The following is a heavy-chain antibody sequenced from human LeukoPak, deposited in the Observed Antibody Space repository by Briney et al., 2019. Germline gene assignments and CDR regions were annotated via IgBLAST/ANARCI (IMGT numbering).Heavy chain of an antibody. D-gene: IGHD3-22*01. CDR1: GYTFTGYY. Sequence: ASVKVSCKASGYTFTGYYMHWVRQAPGQGLEWMGWINPNSGGTNYAQKFQGRVTMTRDTSISTAYMELSSLRSEDTAVYYCARASYDSSGSPLRYWGQGTLVTVSS. J-gene: IGHJ4*02. CDR2: INPNSGGT. CDR3: ARASYDSSGSPLRY. V-gene: IGHV1-2*02.